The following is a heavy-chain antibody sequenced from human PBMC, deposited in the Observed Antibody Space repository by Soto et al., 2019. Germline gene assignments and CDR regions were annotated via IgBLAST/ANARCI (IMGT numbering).Heavy chain of an antibody. Sequence: SETLSLTCTVSGGSISSYYWSWIRQPPGKGLEWIGYIYYSGSTNYNPSLKSRVTISVDTSKNQSSLKLSSVTAADTAVYYCARGGGYDYDWFDPWGQGTLVTVSS. J-gene: IGHJ5*02. CDR1: GGSISSYY. CDR2: IYYSGST. D-gene: IGHD5-12*01. V-gene: IGHV4-59*01. CDR3: ARGGGYDYDWFDP.